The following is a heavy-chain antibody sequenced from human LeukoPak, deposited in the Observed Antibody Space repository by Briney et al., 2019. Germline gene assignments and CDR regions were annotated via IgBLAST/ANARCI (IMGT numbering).Heavy chain of an antibody. CDR1: GYTFTSFG. CDR2: ISAYNGNT. J-gene: IGHJ4*02. Sequence: GASVKVSCKASGYTFTSFGFSWVRQAPGQGLEWMGWISAYNGNTNYPQNLQGRVTMTTDTSTSTAYMELRSLISDDTAVYYCARDRGSGWFIYWGQGTLVTVSS. V-gene: IGHV1-18*01. D-gene: IGHD6-19*01. CDR3: ARDRGSGWFIY.